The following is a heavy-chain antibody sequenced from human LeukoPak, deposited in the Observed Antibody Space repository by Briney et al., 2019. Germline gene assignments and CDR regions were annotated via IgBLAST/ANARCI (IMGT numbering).Heavy chain of an antibody. Sequence: GGSLRLSCAASGFTVSSNYMSWVRQAPGKGLEWVSVIYSGGSTYYADSVKGRFTISRDNSKNTLYLQMNSLRAEDTAAYYCARDPAMGHFDYWGQGTLVTVSS. CDR2: IYSGGST. CDR3: ARDPAMGHFDY. CDR1: GFTVSSNY. V-gene: IGHV3-53*01. J-gene: IGHJ4*02. D-gene: IGHD5-18*01.